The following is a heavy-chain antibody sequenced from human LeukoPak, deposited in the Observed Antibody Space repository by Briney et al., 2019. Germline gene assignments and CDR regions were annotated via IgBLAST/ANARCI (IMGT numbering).Heavy chain of an antibody. J-gene: IGHJ4*02. Sequence: SETLSLTCAVYGGSFSGYYWSWIRQPPGKGLERIGEINHSGSTNYNPSLKSRVTISVDTSKNQFSLKLSSVTAADTAVYYCARAWLVLFDYWGQGTLVTVSS. CDR3: ARAWLVLFDY. D-gene: IGHD6-19*01. CDR1: GGSFSGYY. CDR2: INHSGST. V-gene: IGHV4-34*01.